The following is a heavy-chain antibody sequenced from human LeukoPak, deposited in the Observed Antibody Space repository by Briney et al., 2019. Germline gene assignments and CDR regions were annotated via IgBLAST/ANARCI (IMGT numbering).Heavy chain of an antibody. CDR2: ISGTSINM. J-gene: IGHJ5*02. CDR3: VISTAASCLWFGP. CDR1: GFNFSYYY. Sequence: GGPLRLSCVASGFNFSYYYMGWIRQAPGKGLEWVSYISGTSINMYNADSVKGRFTTSRDNAKNSLYLQMNSLRAEDTAVYYCVISTAASCLWFGPWGQGTLVTVYS. D-gene: IGHD6-13*01. V-gene: IGHV3-11*01.